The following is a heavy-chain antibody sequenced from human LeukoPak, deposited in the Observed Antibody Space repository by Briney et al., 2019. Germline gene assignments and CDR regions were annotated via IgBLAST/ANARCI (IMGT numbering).Heavy chain of an antibody. D-gene: IGHD1-26*01. CDR3: ARLQWEPPDY. Sequence: GGTLRLSCAASGVSISNSCMSWFRLAPGKGPEWVANIKQDGSEKYHVDSVKGRFTVSRDNANNLLYLQMNSLRVEDTAVYYCARLQWEPPDYWGQGTLVIVSS. CDR2: IKQDGSEK. CDR1: GVSISNSC. V-gene: IGHV3-7*03. J-gene: IGHJ4*02.